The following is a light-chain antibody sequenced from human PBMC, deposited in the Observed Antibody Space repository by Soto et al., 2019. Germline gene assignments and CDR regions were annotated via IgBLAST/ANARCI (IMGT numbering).Light chain of an antibody. CDR3: NSYAGTSYV. V-gene: IGLV2-14*01. J-gene: IGLJ1*01. CDR1: SSDVGAYNY. Sequence: QSALAQPASVSGTPGQSITISCTGTSSDVGAYNYVSWYQQYPGKAPKLIIYDVSNRPSGVSCRFSGSKSGYTASLTISELQAEDEADYYCNSYAGTSYVFGTGTKV. CDR2: DVS.